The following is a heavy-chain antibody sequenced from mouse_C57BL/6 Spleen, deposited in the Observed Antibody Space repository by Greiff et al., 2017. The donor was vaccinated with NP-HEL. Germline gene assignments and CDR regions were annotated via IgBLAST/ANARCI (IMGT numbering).Heavy chain of an antibody. CDR2: INYDGSST. V-gene: IGHV5-16*01. CDR1: GFTFSDYY. Sequence: DVKLVESEGGLVQPGSSMKLSCTASGFTFSDYYMAWVRQVPEKGLEWVANINYDGSSTYYLDSLKSRFIISRDNAKNILYLQMSSLKSEDTATYYCARWEVLLYYFDYWGQGTTLTVSS. J-gene: IGHJ2*01. D-gene: IGHD1-1*01. CDR3: ARWEVLLYYFDY.